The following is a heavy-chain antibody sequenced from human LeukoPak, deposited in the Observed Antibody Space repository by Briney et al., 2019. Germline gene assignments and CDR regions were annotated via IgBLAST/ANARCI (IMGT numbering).Heavy chain of an antibody. D-gene: IGHD3-10*01. J-gene: IGHJ6*02. CDR3: ARVWGTMVRGVLPYGMDV. V-gene: IGHV1-18*04. CDR2: ISAYNGNT. Sequence: ASVKVSCKASGYTFTGYYMHWVRQAPGQGLEWMGWISAYNGNTNYAQKLQGRVTMTTDTSTSTAYMELRSLRSDDTAVYYCARVWGTMVRGVLPYGMDVWGQGTTVTVSS. CDR1: GYTFTGYY.